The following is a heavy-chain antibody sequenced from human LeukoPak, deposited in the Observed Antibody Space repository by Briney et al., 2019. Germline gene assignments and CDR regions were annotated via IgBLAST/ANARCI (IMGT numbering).Heavy chain of an antibody. V-gene: IGHV1-69*05. CDR2: TIPIFGTA. CDR3: ARDVQDSYFDY. D-gene: IGHD3/OR15-3a*01. Sequence: GASVKVSCKASGGTFSSYAISWVRQAPGQGLEWMGRTIPIFGTANYAQKFQGRVTITTDESTSTAYMELSSLRSEDTAVYYCARDVQDSYFDYWGQGTLVTVSS. CDR1: GGTFSSYA. J-gene: IGHJ4*02.